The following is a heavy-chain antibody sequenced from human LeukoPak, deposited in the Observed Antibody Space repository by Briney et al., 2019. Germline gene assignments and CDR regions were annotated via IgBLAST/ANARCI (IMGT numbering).Heavy chain of an antibody. CDR3: ARVLGVQESEYYFDY. D-gene: IGHD6-19*01. J-gene: IGHJ4*02. CDR1: GLTFSSYS. V-gene: IGHV3-21*01. CDR2: ISSSSSYI. Sequence: GGSLRLSCAASGLTFSSYSVNWVRQAPGKGLEWVSSISSSSSYIYYADSVKGRFTISRDNAKNSLYLQMNSLRAEDTAVYYCARVLGVQESEYYFDYWGQGTLVTVSS.